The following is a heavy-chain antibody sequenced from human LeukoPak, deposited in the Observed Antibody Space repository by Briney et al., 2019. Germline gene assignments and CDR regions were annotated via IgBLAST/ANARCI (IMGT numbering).Heavy chain of an antibody. Sequence: PSETLSLTCTVSGYSISSGYYWGWIRQPPGKGLEWIGSIYHSGSTYYNPSLKSRVTISVDTSKNQFALKLSSVTAADTAVYYCARGSRRDGYNWYYYYYYLDVWGKGTAVTVSS. V-gene: IGHV4-38-2*02. CDR2: IYHSGST. CDR3: ARGSRRDGYNWYYYYYYLDV. J-gene: IGHJ6*03. D-gene: IGHD5-24*01. CDR1: GYSISSGYY.